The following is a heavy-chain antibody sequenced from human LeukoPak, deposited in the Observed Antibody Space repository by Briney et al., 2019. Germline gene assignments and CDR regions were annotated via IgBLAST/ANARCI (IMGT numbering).Heavy chain of an antibody. CDR1: GFTFSSYA. CDR3: ARDPGYYDSSGYHDY. D-gene: IGHD3-22*01. J-gene: IGHJ4*02. V-gene: IGHV3-30-3*01. Sequence: QPGGSLRLSCAASGFTFSSYAMHWVRQAPGKGLEWVAVISYDGSNKYYADSVKGRFTISRDNSKNTLYLQMNSLRAEDTAVYYCARDPGYYDSSGYHDYWGQGTLVTVSS. CDR2: ISYDGSNK.